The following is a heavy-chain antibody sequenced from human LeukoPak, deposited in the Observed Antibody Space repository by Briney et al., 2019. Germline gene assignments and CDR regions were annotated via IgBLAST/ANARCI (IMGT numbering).Heavy chain of an antibody. CDR2: IYPGDSDT. Sequence: LGESLKISCKGSGYSFTSYWIGWVRQMPGKGLEWMGTIYPGDSDTRYSPSFQDQVTFSADKSISTAYLQWSSLKASDTAMYYCARHLGTAMVSPLGYWGQGTLVTVSS. D-gene: IGHD5-18*01. CDR3: ARHLGTAMVSPLGY. V-gene: IGHV5-51*01. CDR1: GYSFTSYW. J-gene: IGHJ4*02.